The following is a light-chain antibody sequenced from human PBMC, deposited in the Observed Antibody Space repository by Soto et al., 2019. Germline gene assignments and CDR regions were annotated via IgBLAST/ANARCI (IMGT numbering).Light chain of an antibody. V-gene: IGKV3-15*01. Sequence: EIVMTQSPATLSVSPGERATLSCRASKSVSSNLAWYQQKPGQAPRLLIYGASTRATGIPARFSGSGSGTEFTLTISSLQSEDFAVYYCQQYINWSWTFGQGTKVEIK. CDR3: QQYINWSWT. J-gene: IGKJ1*01. CDR1: KSVSSN. CDR2: GAS.